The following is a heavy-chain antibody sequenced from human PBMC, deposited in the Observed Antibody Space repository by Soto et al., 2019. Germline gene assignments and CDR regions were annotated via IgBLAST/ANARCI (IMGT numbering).Heavy chain of an antibody. CDR2: INPNTGDT. Sequence: GASVKVSCKASGYTFTAYYMYWVRQAPGQGLEWMGWINPNTGDTNYAQKFQGRVTVTRDTSISTAYMELSSLRSDDTAVYYCARDRPFDYWGQGTPVTVSS. CDR3: ARDRPFDY. V-gene: IGHV1-2*02. J-gene: IGHJ4*02. CDR1: GYTFTAYY.